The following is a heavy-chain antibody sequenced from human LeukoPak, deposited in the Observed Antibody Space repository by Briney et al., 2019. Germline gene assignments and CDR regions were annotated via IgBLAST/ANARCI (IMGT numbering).Heavy chain of an antibody. D-gene: IGHD5-18*01. J-gene: IGHJ3*02. CDR2: ISYDGSNK. CDR1: GFTFSSYA. Sequence: QSGGSLRLSCAASGFTFSSYAMHWVRQAPGKGLEWVAVISYDGSNKYYADSVKGRFTISRDNSKNTLYLQMNSLRAEDTAVYYCAREGTAMVNDAFDIWGQGTMVTVSS. CDR3: AREGTAMVNDAFDI. V-gene: IGHV3-30*04.